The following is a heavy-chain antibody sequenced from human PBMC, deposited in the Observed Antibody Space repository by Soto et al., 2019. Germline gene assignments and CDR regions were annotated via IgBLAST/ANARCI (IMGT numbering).Heavy chain of an antibody. CDR3: AKDVVVGATTGLGDYYYYYGMDV. CDR1: GFTVSSNY. Sequence: GGSLRLSCAASGFTVSSNYMSWVRQAPGKGLEWVSIIYSSGSTYYADSVKGRFTISRDNSKNTLYLQMNSLRAEDTAVFYCAKDVVVGATTGLGDYYYYYGMDVWGQGTTVTVSS. V-gene: IGHV3-53*01. D-gene: IGHD1-26*01. CDR2: IYSSGST. J-gene: IGHJ6*02.